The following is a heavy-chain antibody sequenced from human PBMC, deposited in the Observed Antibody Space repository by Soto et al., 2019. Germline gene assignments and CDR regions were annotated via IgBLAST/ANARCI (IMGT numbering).Heavy chain of an antibody. D-gene: IGHD3-10*01. V-gene: IGHV1-18*03. CDR3: ARDPNTITMVRGVIIKFDY. CDR2: ISAYNGNT. J-gene: IGHJ4*02. Sequence: ASVKVSCKASGYTFTSYGISWVRQAPGQGLEWMGWISAYNGNTNYAQKLQGRVTMTTDTSTSTAYMELRSLRFDDMAVYFCARDPNTITMVRGVIIKFDYWGQGTLVTVSS. CDR1: GYTFTSYG.